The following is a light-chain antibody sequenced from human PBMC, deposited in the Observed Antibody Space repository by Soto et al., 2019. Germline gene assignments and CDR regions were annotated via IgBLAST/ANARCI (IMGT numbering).Light chain of an antibody. Sequence: EIVLTQSPGTLSLSPGERATLSCRASQSVGSSYLAWYQQKPGRAPRLLIYGASSRATGIPDRFSGSGSGTDFTLTISRLGPEDFALYYCQQYVSSPRTFGQGTKVEIK. J-gene: IGKJ1*01. CDR3: QQYVSSPRT. V-gene: IGKV3-20*01. CDR2: GAS. CDR1: QSVGSSY.